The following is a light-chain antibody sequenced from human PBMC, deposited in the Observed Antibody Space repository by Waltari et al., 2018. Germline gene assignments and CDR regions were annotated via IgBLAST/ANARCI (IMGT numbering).Light chain of an antibody. CDR2: FWLSLDK. J-gene: IGLJ2*01. V-gene: IGLV5-45*01. Sequence: RGQPPRYHLRFWLSLDKVVASGRPSRFSGSKDASANAVILLISGLQSEDEADYYCMIWHSSASCFGGGTTLTFL. CDR3: MIWHSSASC.